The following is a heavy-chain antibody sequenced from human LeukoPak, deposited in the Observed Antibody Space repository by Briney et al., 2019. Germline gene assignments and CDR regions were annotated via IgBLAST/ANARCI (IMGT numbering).Heavy chain of an antibody. V-gene: IGHV1-46*01. Sequence: GASVKVSCKASGYTFTSYYMHWVRQAPGQGPEWMGIINPSGGSTSYAQKFQGRVTMTRDTSTSTVYMELSSLRSEDTAVYYCARANSYYYDSSGYRGWYFDLWGRGTLVTVSS. CDR3: ARANSYYYDSSGYRGWYFDL. CDR2: INPSGGST. J-gene: IGHJ2*01. D-gene: IGHD3-22*01. CDR1: GYTFTSYY.